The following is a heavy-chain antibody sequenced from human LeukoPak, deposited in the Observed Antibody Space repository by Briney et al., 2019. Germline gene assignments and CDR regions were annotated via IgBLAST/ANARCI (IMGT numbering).Heavy chain of an antibody. J-gene: IGHJ6*03. CDR1: GFISDDYA. V-gene: IGHV3-43D*04. Sequence: GGSLRLSCAASGFISDDYAMHWVRQAPGKGLEWVALIVWDGESTYYAASVRGRFIISRDNSDNSLYLQMNNLKAEDTAIYYCAKDGSRGYSSTGYYMDAWGKGTTVIVSS. CDR2: IVWDGEST. CDR3: AKDGSRGYSSTGYYMDA. D-gene: IGHD6-19*01.